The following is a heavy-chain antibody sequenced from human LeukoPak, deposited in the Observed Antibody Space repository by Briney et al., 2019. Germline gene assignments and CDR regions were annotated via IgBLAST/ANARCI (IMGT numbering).Heavy chain of an antibody. V-gene: IGHV4-30-2*05. D-gene: IGHD1-26*01. CDR3: ARARYTGSYSLFDY. CDR2: IYHSGST. CDR1: GGSISSGGYS. J-gene: IGHJ4*02. Sequence: PSQTLSLTCAVSGGSISSGGYSWRWIRQPPGKGLEWIGYIYHSGSTYYNPSLKSRVTMSVDTSKNQFSLRLTSVTAADTAVYYCARARYTGSYSLFDYWGQGTLVTVSS.